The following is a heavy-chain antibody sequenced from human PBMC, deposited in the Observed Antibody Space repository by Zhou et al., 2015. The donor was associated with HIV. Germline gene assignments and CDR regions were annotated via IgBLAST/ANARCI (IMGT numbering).Heavy chain of an antibody. V-gene: IGHV1-69*06. D-gene: IGHD3-16*01. Sequence: QLQLVQSGAEVKKPGSSVKVSCKASGGTFRSDGISWVRQAPGQGLEWMGGIIPMFGTANYAQKFQGRVTITADRSTSTAYMELRSLSSEDTAVYYCARERGGGTRPDWRYFDVWGRGTLVTVSS. CDR1: GGTFRSDG. CDR3: ARERGGGTRPDWRYFDV. J-gene: IGHJ2*01. CDR2: IIPMFGTA.